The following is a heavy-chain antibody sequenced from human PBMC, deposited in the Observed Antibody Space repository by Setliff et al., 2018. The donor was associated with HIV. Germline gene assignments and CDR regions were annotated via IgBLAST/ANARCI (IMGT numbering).Heavy chain of an antibody. Sequence: PGGSLRLSCAASGFSLTNAWMSWVRQSPRKGLEWLARIKSKSDGGTTSYAAPVKDRFTISRDDSRDTLYLQMNSMKSDDTATYYCVGHYYDPLTGYYVWFFDVWGRGTLVTVSS. CDR3: VGHYYDPLTGYYVWFFDV. J-gene: IGHJ2*01. D-gene: IGHD3-9*01. CDR1: GFSLTNAW. V-gene: IGHV3-15*05. CDR2: IKSKSDGGTT.